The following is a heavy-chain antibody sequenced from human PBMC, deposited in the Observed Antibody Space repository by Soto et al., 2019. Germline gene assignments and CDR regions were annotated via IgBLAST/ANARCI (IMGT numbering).Heavy chain of an antibody. CDR2: IKNKADGETT. CDR1: GFAFSDAW. V-gene: IGHV3-15*07. D-gene: IGHD1-7*01. Sequence: PGGSLRLSCAASGFAFSDAWMNWVRQAPGKGLEWVGHIKNKADGETTDFAAPVKGRFTITRDDSKNILYLQMNSLRTEDSGTYYCTTLGTSWGQGTLVTVSS. CDR3: TTLGTS. J-gene: IGHJ5*02.